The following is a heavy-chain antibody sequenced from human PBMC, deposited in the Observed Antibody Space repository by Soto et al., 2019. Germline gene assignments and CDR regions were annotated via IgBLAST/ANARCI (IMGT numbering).Heavy chain of an antibody. J-gene: IGHJ5*02. Sequence: ASVRVSCKTSGYTFTAYYIHWVRQAPGQGLEWMGWINPDPGDTRSVRKFQGRVTMTRDTSITTVYMVLSRLTTDDTAVYYCARGPYKNWFAPWGQGTLVTVSS. CDR3: ARGPYKNWFAP. D-gene: IGHD1-1*01. CDR1: GYTFTAYY. CDR2: INPDPGDT. V-gene: IGHV1-2*02.